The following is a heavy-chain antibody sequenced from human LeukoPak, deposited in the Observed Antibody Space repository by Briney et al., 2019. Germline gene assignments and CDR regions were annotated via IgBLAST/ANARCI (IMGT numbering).Heavy chain of an antibody. V-gene: IGHV1-69*01. CDR1: GGTFSSYV. Sequence: GASVKVSCKASGGTFSSYVINWVRQAPGQGLEWMGGIIPIFGTANYAQKFQGRVTITADESTSTAYMELSSLRSEDTAVYYCARVRHEGTLDYWGQGTLVTVSS. CDR2: IIPIFGTA. J-gene: IGHJ4*02. CDR3: ARVRHEGTLDY.